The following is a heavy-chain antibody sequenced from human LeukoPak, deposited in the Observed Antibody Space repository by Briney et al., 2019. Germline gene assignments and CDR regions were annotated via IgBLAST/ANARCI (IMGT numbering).Heavy chain of an antibody. CDR2: ISGSGGST. D-gene: IGHD5-18*01. J-gene: IGHJ6*03. V-gene: IGHV3-23*01. CDR1: GFTFSSYA. Sequence: PGGSLRLSCAASGFTFSSYAMSWVRQAPGKGLEWVSAISGSGGSTYYADSVKGRFTISRDNSKNTLYLQRNSLRAEDTAVYYCAKDSSYGYDVDYYYYMDVWGKGTTVTVSS. CDR3: AKDSSYGYDVDYYYYMDV.